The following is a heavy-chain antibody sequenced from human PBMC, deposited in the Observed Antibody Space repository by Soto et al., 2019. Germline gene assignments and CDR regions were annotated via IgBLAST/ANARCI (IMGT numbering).Heavy chain of an antibody. J-gene: IGHJ4*02. Sequence: QVQLVQSGAEVKKPGSSVKVSCKASGGTFSSYTISWVRQAPGPGLEWMGRIIPILGIANYAQKFQGRVTITADKSTSTAYMELSSLRSEDTAVYYCASGLSNLWSGYYFHYWGQGTLVTVSS. D-gene: IGHD3-3*01. CDR1: GGTFSSYT. CDR2: IIPILGIA. CDR3: ASGLSNLWSGYYFHY. V-gene: IGHV1-69*02.